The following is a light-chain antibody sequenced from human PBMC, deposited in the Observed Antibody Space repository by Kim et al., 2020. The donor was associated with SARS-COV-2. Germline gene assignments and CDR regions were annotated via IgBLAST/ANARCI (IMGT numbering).Light chain of an antibody. J-gene: IGKJ2*01. CDR2: GAS. V-gene: IGKV3-20*01. CDR1: QSMGSGY. Sequence: EIVLTQSPGTLSLSPGERATLSCRASQSMGSGYLAWYQQKPGQAPRLLIYGASSRATGIPDRFSGSESGTDSTLTISRLEPEDFAMYYCQQYYSSPATFGQGTKLEI. CDR3: QQYYSSPAT.